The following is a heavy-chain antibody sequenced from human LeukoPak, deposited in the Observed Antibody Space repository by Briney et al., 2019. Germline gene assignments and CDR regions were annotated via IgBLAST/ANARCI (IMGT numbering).Heavy chain of an antibody. D-gene: IGHD6-13*01. Sequence: QAGGSLRLSCAASGFTVSSNYMSWVRQAPGKELEWVSVIYSGGSTYYADSVKGRFTISRDISKNTLYLQMNSLRAEDTAVYYCARDRSSWFYGMDVWGQGTTVTVSS. V-gene: IGHV3-53*01. CDR1: GFTVSSNY. CDR3: ARDRSSWFYGMDV. CDR2: IYSGGST. J-gene: IGHJ6*02.